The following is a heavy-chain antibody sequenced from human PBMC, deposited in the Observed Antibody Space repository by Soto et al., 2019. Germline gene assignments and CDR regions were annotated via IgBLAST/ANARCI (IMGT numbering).Heavy chain of an antibody. D-gene: IGHD1-26*01. Sequence: QVQLVQSGAEVKKPGASVRVSCKPSGYTFINYGITWVRQAPGQGLEWMGWLSAYNGDTSSSEKLQDRFTMTTDTSTNTVYMDLRSLTSDDTAVYYCARWSATVGGDEALDVWGQGTMGIVSS. CDR3: ARWSATVGGDEALDV. V-gene: IGHV1-18*01. CDR1: GYTFINYG. CDR2: LSAYNGDT. J-gene: IGHJ3*01.